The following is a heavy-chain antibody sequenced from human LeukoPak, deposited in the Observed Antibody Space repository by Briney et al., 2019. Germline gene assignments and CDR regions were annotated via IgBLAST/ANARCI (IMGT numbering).Heavy chain of an antibody. D-gene: IGHD3-22*01. Sequence: SETLSLTCTVSGGSISSSSYYWSWIRQPPGKGLEWIGYIYYSGSTNYNPSLKSRVTISVDTSKNQFSLKLSSVTAADTAVYYCARGDDSSGYHIEYFQHWGQGTLVTVSS. V-gene: IGHV4-61*01. J-gene: IGHJ1*01. CDR2: IYYSGST. CDR3: ARGDDSSGYHIEYFQH. CDR1: GGSISSSSYY.